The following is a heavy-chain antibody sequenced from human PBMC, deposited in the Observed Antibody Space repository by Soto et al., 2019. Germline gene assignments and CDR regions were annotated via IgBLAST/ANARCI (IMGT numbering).Heavy chain of an antibody. CDR1: GFTFSSYA. J-gene: IGHJ4*02. Sequence: GGSLRLSCAASGFTFSSYAMHWVRQAPGKGLEWVALISYDGSDKDYADSVKGRFTISRDNSRNTLFLQMNSLRAEDTAVYYCARDYYKYYDSSGYYRSPAYCGQRTLVTVSS. V-gene: IGHV3-30-3*01. CDR3: ARDYYKYYDSSGYYRSPAY. D-gene: IGHD3-22*01. CDR2: ISYDGSDK.